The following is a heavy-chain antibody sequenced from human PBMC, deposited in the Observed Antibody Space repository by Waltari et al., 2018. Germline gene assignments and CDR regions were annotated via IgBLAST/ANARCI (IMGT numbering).Heavy chain of an antibody. V-gene: IGHV1-8*03. CDR1: GYTFTSYE. Sequence: QVQLVQSGAEVRKPGASVKGSGKASGYTFTSYEINWVRQATGQGLEWVGWMNPHSGKSGSAQEFQGRVSFTSNTSISTAYMELSSLTSEDTAVYYCVRGLTGDFDYWGQGTLVTVSS. CDR3: VRGLTGDFDY. D-gene: IGHD7-27*01. CDR2: MNPHSGKS. J-gene: IGHJ4*02.